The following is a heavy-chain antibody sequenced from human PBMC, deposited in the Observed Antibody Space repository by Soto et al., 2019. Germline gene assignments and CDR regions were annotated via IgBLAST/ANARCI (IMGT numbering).Heavy chain of an antibody. D-gene: IGHD5-12*01. Sequence: PGGSLRLSCAASGFTVSSNYMSWVRQAPGKGLEWVSVIYSGGSTYYADSVKGRFTISRDNSKNTLYLQMNSLRAEDTAVYYCARDRRQIYSGYDSSFYFYFYGMDIWGQGTTVTVSS. CDR3: ARDRRQIYSGYDSSFYFYFYGMDI. CDR1: GFTVSSNY. V-gene: IGHV3-53*01. CDR2: IYSGGST. J-gene: IGHJ6*02.